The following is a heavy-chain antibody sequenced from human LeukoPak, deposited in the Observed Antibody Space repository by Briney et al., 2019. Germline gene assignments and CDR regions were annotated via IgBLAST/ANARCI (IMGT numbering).Heavy chain of an antibody. CDR3: AKLPVAGLYFDY. Sequence: PGGSLRLSCAASGFTFSSYAMSWVRQAPGKGLEWISAIGDSGGSTYYVDSVKGRFTISRDNSKNTLYLQMNSLRVEDTAVYYCAKLPVAGLYFDYWGQGTLVTVSS. J-gene: IGHJ4*02. D-gene: IGHD6-19*01. CDR1: GFTFSSYA. V-gene: IGHV3-23*01. CDR2: IGDSGGST.